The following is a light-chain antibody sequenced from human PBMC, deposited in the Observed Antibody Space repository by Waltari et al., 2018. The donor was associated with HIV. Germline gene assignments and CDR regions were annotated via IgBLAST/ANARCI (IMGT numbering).Light chain of an antibody. Sequence: EIVLTQSPATLSLSPGERATLSCRASQSVGSYLAWYQQKPGQPPRLLIYDASNRAAGIPARFSGSGSGTDFTLTINTLEPEDFALYYCQQRSNWPPITFGQGTRLEV. V-gene: IGKV3-11*01. J-gene: IGKJ5*01. CDR1: QSVGSY. CDR2: DAS. CDR3: QQRSNWPPIT.